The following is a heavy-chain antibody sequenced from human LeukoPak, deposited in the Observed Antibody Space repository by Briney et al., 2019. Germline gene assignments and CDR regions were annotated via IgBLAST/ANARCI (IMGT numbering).Heavy chain of an antibody. V-gene: IGHV1-2*02. CDR2: INPNSGGT. D-gene: IGHD1-7*01. CDR1: GYTFTGYY. Sequence: ASVKVSCKASGYTFTGYYMHWVRQAPGQGLEWMGWINPNSGGTNYAQKFQGRVTMTRDTSISTAYMELSRLRSDDTAVYYCARGELWNYEAFDIWGQGTMVTVSS. CDR3: ARGELWNYEAFDI. J-gene: IGHJ3*02.